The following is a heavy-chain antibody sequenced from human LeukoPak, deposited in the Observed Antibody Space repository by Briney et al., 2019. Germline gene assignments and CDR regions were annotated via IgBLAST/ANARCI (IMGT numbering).Heavy chain of an antibody. J-gene: IGHJ5*02. Sequence: GSLRLSCAASGFTFTNNGMSWVRQAQGKGREGIGEINHSGSNNYNPSLKSRVTISVDTSKNQFSLKLSSVPAADTAVYYCARGRRVRGVIIPHHGWFDPWGQGTLGTVSS. CDR2: INHSGSN. V-gene: IGHV4-34*01. CDR1: GFTFTNNG. CDR3: ARGRRVRGVIIPHHGWFDP. D-gene: IGHD3-10*01.